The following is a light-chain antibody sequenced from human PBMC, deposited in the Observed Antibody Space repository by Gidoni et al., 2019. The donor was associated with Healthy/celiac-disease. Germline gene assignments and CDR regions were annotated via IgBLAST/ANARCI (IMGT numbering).Light chain of an antibody. V-gene: IGLV3-1*01. CDR2: QDG. J-gene: IGLJ2*01. CDR1: KLGDKY. Sequence: SYELTQPLSVSVSPGQTASITCPGDKLGDKYACWYQQKPGQSPVLVIYQDGKRPSGIPERFSGSNSGNTATLTISGTQAMDEADYYCQAWDSSTVVFGGGTKLTVL. CDR3: QAWDSSTVV.